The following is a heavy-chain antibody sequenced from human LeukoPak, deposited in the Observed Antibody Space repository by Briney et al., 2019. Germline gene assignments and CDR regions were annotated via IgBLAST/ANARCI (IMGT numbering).Heavy chain of an antibody. J-gene: IGHJ6*03. D-gene: IGHD3-3*01. CDR2: IYYSGST. CDR1: GGSISGYY. Sequence: SETLSLTCTVSGGSISGYYWGWIRQPPGKGLEWIGSIYYSGSTYYNPSLKSRVTISVDTSKNQFSLKLSSVTAADTAVYYCARAGRGYDFWSGYFYYYYMDVRGKGTTVTVSS. V-gene: IGHV4-39*01. CDR3: ARAGRGYDFWSGYFYYYYMDV.